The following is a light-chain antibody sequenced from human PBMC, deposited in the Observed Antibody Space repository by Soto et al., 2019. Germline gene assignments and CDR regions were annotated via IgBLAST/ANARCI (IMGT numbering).Light chain of an antibody. J-gene: IGKJ2*01. CDR3: KHYNTWPG. Sequence: EIVMTQSPATLSVSPGERATLSCRASQNIRTNLAWYQQKPGQAPRLLMYGASTRATGIPVRFSGSGSGTEFTLTINSLQSEDFEVYYCKHYNTWPGFGQGNKLEIK. V-gene: IGKV3-15*01. CDR2: GAS. CDR1: QNIRTN.